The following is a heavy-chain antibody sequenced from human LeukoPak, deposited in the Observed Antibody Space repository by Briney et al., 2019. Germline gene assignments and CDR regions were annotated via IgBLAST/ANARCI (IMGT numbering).Heavy chain of an antibody. V-gene: IGHV1-18*01. J-gene: IGHJ6*03. Sequence: ASVKVSCKASGYTFTSYGISWVRQAPGQGLEWMGWISAYNGNTNYAQKLQGRVTMTTDTSTSTAYMELRSLRSDDTAVYYCARDLAMTTQYYYYYMDVWGKGTMVTVSS. CDR1: GYTFTSYG. D-gene: IGHD4-11*01. CDR2: ISAYNGNT. CDR3: ARDLAMTTQYYYYYMDV.